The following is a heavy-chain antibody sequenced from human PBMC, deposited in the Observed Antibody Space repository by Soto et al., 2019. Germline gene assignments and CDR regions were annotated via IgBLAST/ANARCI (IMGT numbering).Heavy chain of an antibody. CDR3: ARDEKNWAKFDY. CDR1: GYTFIKYG. J-gene: IGHJ4*02. CDR2: ISASGVP. Sequence: QVQLVQSGPEEKRPGASVKVSCKAFGYTFIKYGISWVRLAPGQRPEWMGWISASGVPNYAQRYQGRFTMSVDTSSSTAFMELKSLTSDDTAIYYCARDEKNWAKFDYWGQGTLVTVSS. D-gene: IGHD3-16*01. V-gene: IGHV1-18*01.